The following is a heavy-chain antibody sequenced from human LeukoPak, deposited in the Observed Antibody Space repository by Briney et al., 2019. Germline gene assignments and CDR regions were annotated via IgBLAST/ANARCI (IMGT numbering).Heavy chain of an antibody. J-gene: IGHJ2*01. CDR2: IYYSGST. CDR3: ARGGGDYWYFDL. Sequence: ASQTLSLTCTVSGGSISSGGYYWSWLRQHPGKGLEWIGYIYYSGSTYYNPSLKSRVTISVDTSKDQFSLKLSSVTAADTAVYYCARGGGDYWYFDLWGRGTLVTVSS. D-gene: IGHD2-21*01. CDR1: GGSISSGGYY. V-gene: IGHV4-31*03.